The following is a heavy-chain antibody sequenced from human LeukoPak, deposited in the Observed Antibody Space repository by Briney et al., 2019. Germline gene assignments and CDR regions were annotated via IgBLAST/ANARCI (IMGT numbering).Heavy chain of an antibody. CDR3: ARDPSGSSGTRFDI. V-gene: IGHV4-59*01. Sequence: SETLSLTCTVSGGSLSGYYWNWIRQPPGKRLEWIGYIYSTGSTNYNPSFNSRVTISVDTSKNQFSLRLSSVTAEDTTVYSCARDPSGSSGTRFDIWGQGTMVTVSS. CDR1: GGSLSGYY. D-gene: IGHD2-15*01. CDR2: IYSTGST. J-gene: IGHJ3*02.